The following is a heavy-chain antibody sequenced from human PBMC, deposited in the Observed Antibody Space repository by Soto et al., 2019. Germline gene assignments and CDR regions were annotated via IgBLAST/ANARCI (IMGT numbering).Heavy chain of an antibody. D-gene: IGHD1-1*01. CDR3: AKADCNDAGRLSYYYMDG. J-gene: IGHJ6*03. CDR1: GGTFSSYA. Sequence: SVKVSCKASGGTFSSYAISWVRQAPGQGLEWMGGIIPIFGTANYPQKFQGRVTITTDESTSTAYMELRSLRSDDTAVYYCAKADCNDAGRLSYYYMDGWGNGSLVTVSS. CDR2: IIPIFGTA. V-gene: IGHV1-69*05.